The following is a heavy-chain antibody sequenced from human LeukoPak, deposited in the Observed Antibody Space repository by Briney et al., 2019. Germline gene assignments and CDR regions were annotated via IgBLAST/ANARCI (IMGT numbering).Heavy chain of an antibody. CDR1: GYTLTELS. D-gene: IGHD3-22*01. CDR3: ATDQGGYYYDSSGYPLFDY. V-gene: IGHV1-24*01. CDR2: FDPEDGET. J-gene: IGHJ4*02. Sequence: ASVKVSCKVSGYTLTELSMHWVRQAPGKGLEWMGGFDPEDGETIYAQKFQGRVTMTEDTSTDTAYMELSSLRSEDTAVYYCATDQGGYYYDSSGYPLFDYWGQGTLVTVSS.